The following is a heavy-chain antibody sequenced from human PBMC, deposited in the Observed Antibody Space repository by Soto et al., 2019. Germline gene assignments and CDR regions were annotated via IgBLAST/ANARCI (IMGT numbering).Heavy chain of an antibody. CDR1: GFSFSSYW. Sequence: DVQLVESGGDLVQPGGSLRLSCAASGFSFSSYWMTWVRQAPGKGLEWVANIKQDGREKYYVAAVKGRFTISRDNGKKLLFLQMDRLTPDDTAVYYCAGDGVRNGAYNGWLDPWGQGTLVTVSS. CDR2: IKQDGREK. V-gene: IGHV3-7*03. CDR3: AGDGVRNGAYNGWLDP. D-gene: IGHD3-16*01. J-gene: IGHJ5*02.